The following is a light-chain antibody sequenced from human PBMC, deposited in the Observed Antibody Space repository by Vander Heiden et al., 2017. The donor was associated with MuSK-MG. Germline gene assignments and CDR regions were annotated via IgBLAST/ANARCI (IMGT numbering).Light chain of an antibody. V-gene: IGKV1-33*01. CDR2: DAS. CDR1: QDISNY. Sequence: DIQMTQSPSSLSASVGDRATITCQASQDISNYLNWYQQKPGKAPKLLIYDASNLETGVPSRFSGSGSGTDFTFTISSLQPEDIATYYCQQYVNLQLTFGGGTKVEIK. CDR3: QQYVNLQLT. J-gene: IGKJ4*01.